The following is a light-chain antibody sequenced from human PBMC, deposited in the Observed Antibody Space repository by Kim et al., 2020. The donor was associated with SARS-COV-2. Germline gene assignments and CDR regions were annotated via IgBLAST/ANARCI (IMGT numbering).Light chain of an antibody. CDR1: SSDVGGYNY. CDR2: DVS. J-gene: IGLJ1*01. CDR3: SSYTSSSTQV. Sequence: GQSINISCTGTSSDVGGYNYVSWYQPHPGKAPKLMIYDVSNRPSGVSNRFSGSKSGNTASLTISGLQAEDEADYYCSSYTSSSTQVFGTGTKVTVL. V-gene: IGLV2-14*03.